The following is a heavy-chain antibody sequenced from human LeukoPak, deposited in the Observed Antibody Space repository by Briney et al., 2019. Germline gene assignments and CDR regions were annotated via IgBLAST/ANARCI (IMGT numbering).Heavy chain of an antibody. CDR3: AREGAAGTLLDY. CDR2: IYYSGST. D-gene: IGHD6-13*01. CDR1: GGSISSYY. Sequence: SETLSLTCTVSGGSISSYYWSWIRQPPGKGVEWIGYIYYSGSTNYNPSLKSRVTISVDTSKNQFSLQLNSVTPEDTAVYYCAREGAAGTLLDYWGQGTLVTVSS. J-gene: IGHJ4*02. V-gene: IGHV4-59*12.